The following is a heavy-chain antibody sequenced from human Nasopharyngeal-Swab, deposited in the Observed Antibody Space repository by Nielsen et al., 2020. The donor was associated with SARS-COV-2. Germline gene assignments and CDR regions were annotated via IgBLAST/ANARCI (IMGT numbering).Heavy chain of an antibody. CDR1: GGSISSYY. J-gene: IGHJ3*02. Sequence: SETLSLTCTVSGGSISSYYWSWIRQPPGKGLEWIGYIYYSGSTNYNPSLKSRVTISVDTSKNQFSLKLSSVTAADTAVYYCARGLESYVAFDIWGQGTMVTVSS. CDR3: ARGLESYVAFDI. CDR2: IYYSGST. V-gene: IGHV4-59*01. D-gene: IGHD3-16*01.